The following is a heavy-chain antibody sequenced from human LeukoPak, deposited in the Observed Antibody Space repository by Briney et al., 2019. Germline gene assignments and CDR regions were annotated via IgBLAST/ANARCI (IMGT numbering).Heavy chain of an antibody. CDR3: ARWNPRTIRRNFDY. V-gene: IGHV1-69*05. D-gene: IGHD1-1*01. CDR1: GGTFSSYA. J-gene: IGHJ4*02. Sequence: SVKVSCKASGGTFSSYAISWVRQAPGQGLEWMGGIIPIFGTANYAQKFQGRVTITTDESTSTAYMELSSLRSGDTAVYYCARWNPRTIRRNFDYWGQGTLVTVSS. CDR2: IIPIFGTA.